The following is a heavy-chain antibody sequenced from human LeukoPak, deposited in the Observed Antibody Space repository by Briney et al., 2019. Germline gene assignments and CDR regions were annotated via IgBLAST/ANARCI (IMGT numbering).Heavy chain of an antibody. CDR2: IKQDGSEK. Sequence: GGSPRLSCAASGFTFSNYWMTWVRQAPGKGLEWVANIKQDGSEKYYVDSVKGRFTISRDNSRNMVYLQMNSLRVEDTAVYYCAKTYSRESGYDFFFHCWGQGTRVTVSS. D-gene: IGHD5-12*01. J-gene: IGHJ4*02. V-gene: IGHV3-7*02. CDR1: GFTFSNYW. CDR3: AKTYSRESGYDFFFHC.